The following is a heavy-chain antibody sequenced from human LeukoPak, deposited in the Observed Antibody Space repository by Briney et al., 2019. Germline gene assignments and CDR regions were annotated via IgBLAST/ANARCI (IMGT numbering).Heavy chain of an antibody. CDR1: GYTFTSYD. D-gene: IGHD2-2*01. CDR3: ASGVLLGYCSSTSCFQGGNWFDP. J-gene: IGHJ5*02. V-gene: IGHV1-8*02. Sequence: ASVKVSCKASGYTFTSYDINWVRQATGQGLEWMGWMNPNSGNTGYAQKFQGRVTMTRDTSTSTVYMELSSLRSEDTAVYYCASGVLLGYCSSTSCFQGGNWFDPWGQGTLVTVSS. CDR2: MNPNSGNT.